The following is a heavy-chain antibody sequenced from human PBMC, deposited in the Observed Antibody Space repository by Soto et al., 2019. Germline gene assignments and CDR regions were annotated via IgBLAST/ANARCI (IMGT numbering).Heavy chain of an antibody. Sequence: ASVKVFCKASGGTFSSYAISWVRQAPGQGLEWMGWINAVNGNTKYAQKLQGRVTMTTDTSTSTAYMELRSLRSDDTAVYYCARAQATVTYAFDIWGQGTMVTVSS. CDR2: INAVNGNT. D-gene: IGHD4-17*01. CDR3: ARAQATVTYAFDI. J-gene: IGHJ3*02. V-gene: IGHV1-18*01. CDR1: GGTFSSYA.